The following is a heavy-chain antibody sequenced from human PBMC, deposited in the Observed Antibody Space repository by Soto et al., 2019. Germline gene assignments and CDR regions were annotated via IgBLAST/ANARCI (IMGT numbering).Heavy chain of an antibody. CDR1: CGAFRGYF. J-gene: IGHJ4*02. Sequence: SETLSLTCAVYCGAFRGYFWTWIRPPPATGLEWIGEINQSGSTNYNPSLKSRVTISVDTSKNQFSLKLTSVTAADTAVYYCARDKITGLFDYWGQGTLVTVS. D-gene: IGHD2-8*02. CDR3: ARDKITGLFDY. CDR2: INQSGST. V-gene: IGHV4-34*01.